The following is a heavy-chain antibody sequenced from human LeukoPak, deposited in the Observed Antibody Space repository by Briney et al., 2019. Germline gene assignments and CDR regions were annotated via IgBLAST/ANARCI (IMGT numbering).Heavy chain of an antibody. Sequence: GGSLRLSCVASGLTLSNYWMSWVRQAPGKGLEWVATIKPDGSEKYYVDSVKGRFTISRDNAKRSLFLQMDSLRAEDTAVYYCARDASAYYWGQGTLVTVSS. CDR2: IKPDGSEK. J-gene: IGHJ4*02. CDR1: GLTLSNYW. D-gene: IGHD3-3*01. V-gene: IGHV3-7*01. CDR3: ARDASAYY.